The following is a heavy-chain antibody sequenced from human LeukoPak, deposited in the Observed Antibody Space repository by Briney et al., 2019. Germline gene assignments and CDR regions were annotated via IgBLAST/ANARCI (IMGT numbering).Heavy chain of an antibody. CDR3: ARSNSGGNPLVDAFDI. D-gene: IGHD4-23*01. CDR1: GGTFSSYA. J-gene: IGHJ3*02. CDR2: IIPIFGTA. Sequence: SVKVSCKASGGTFSSYAISWVRQAPGQGLEWMGGIIPIFGTANYAQKFQGRVTITTDESTSTAYMELSSLRSEDTAVYYCARSNSGGNPLVDAFDIWGQGTMVTVSS. V-gene: IGHV1-69*05.